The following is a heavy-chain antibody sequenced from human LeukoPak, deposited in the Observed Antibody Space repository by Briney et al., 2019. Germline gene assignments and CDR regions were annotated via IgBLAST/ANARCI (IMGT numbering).Heavy chain of an antibody. CDR2: ISAYSGNT. CDR1: GYTFTSYG. V-gene: IGHV1-18*04. J-gene: IGHJ4*02. CDR3: ARDRGGYCTSTTCYGSDY. Sequence: EASVKVSCTASGYTFTSYGITWVRQAPGQGLEWMGWISAYSGNTNYAQKLQGRVTMTTDTSTSTAYMELRSLRSDDTAVYFCARDRGGYCTSTTCYGSDYWGQGTLVTVSS. D-gene: IGHD2-2*01.